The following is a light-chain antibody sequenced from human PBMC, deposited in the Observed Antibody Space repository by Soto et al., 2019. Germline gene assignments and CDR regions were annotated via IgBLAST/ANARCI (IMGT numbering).Light chain of an antibody. Sequence: DIPMSQSPSSLSASVGDRVTITCRASQAISSYLAWYQQKPGKVPQLLIYSASTLQSGVPSRFSGSGFGTDFTLIISSLQAEDVATYYCQRYNIAPITFGQGTRLEIK. CDR1: QAISSY. V-gene: IGKV1-27*01. J-gene: IGKJ5*01. CDR3: QRYNIAPIT. CDR2: SAS.